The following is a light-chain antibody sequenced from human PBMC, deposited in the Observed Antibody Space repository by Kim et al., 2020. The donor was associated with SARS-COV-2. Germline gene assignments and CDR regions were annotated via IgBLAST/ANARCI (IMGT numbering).Light chain of an antibody. CDR2: KAS. CDR3: QQYNLYWT. Sequence: DIQMTQSPSTLSASIGDRVTITCRASQSISSWLAWYQQKPGKAPKLLINKASSLESGVPSRFSGSGSRTEFTLTISSLQPDDFATYYCQQYNLYWTFGQGTKVEIK. J-gene: IGKJ1*01. V-gene: IGKV1-5*03. CDR1: QSISSW.